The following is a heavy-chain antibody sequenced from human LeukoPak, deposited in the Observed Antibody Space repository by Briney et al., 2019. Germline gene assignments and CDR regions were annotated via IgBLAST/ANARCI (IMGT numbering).Heavy chain of an antibody. D-gene: IGHD4-23*01. CDR3: ARHRSDTGGKKGVNWFDP. J-gene: IGHJ5*02. CDR2: IYFGGTT. CDR1: GGSINNYY. Sequence: SETLSLTCSVSGGSINNYYWSWIRQPPGEGLEWLGKIYFGGTTDYNSSLKSRLTISVDTFKNQLSLNLQSVTAADTATYYCARHRSDTGGKKGVNWFDPWGQGTLVTVSS. V-gene: IGHV4-59*01.